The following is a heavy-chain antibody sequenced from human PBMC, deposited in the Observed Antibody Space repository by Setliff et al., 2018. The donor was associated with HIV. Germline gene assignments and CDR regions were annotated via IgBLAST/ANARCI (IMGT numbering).Heavy chain of an antibody. J-gene: IGHJ4*02. Sequence: SETLSLTCSASYATLSTADYYWTWIRQPPGKGLEWIGFVSYTGTTRYSPSLRSRISISIDASKNKFSLQLSSVTAADTAVYYCARQSTTSRDFDSWGQGTLVTVSS. CDR1: YATLSTADYY. CDR3: ARQSTTSRDFDS. D-gene: IGHD2-2*01. CDR2: VSYTGTT. V-gene: IGHV4-30-4*01.